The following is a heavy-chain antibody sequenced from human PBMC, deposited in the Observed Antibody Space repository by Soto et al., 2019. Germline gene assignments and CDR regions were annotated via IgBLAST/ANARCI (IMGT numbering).Heavy chain of an antibody. Sequence: ASVKVSCKASGYTFTSYGISWVRQAPGQGLEWMGWISAYSGNTNYAQKHQGRVTMTTDTSTSTAYMELRSLSSDDTAVYYCARGFTWLDAFDIWGLGTMVTVSS. J-gene: IGHJ3*02. CDR3: ARGFTWLDAFDI. CDR2: ISAYSGNT. V-gene: IGHV1-18*01. CDR1: GYTFTSYG. D-gene: IGHD3-22*01.